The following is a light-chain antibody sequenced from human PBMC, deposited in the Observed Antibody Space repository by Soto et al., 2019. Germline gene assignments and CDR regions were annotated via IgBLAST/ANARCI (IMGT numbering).Light chain of an antibody. Sequence: EIGMTQSPATLSVSPGERATLSWRASQSVSSYLAWYQQKPGQAPRLLIYGASTRATGIPARLSGSGYGTELTITISSMQSEDFAVYYCQQYNNWPRTFGQGTKVDIK. CDR2: GAS. J-gene: IGKJ1*01. CDR3: QQYNNWPRT. CDR1: QSVSSY. V-gene: IGKV3-15*01.